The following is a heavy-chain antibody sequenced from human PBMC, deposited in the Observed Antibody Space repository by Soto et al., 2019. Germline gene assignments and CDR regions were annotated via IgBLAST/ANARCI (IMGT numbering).Heavy chain of an antibody. CDR1: GFTFSSFD. D-gene: IGHD5-12*01. CDR3: ARSSWLQQQDY. CDR2: ITSGNSEA. Sequence: PGGSLRLSCAASGFTFSSFDMNWVRQAPGKGLEWVSCITSGNSEAYYADSVKGRFTISRDNANNSLYLQMSSLRAEDTAIYYCARSSWLQQQDYWGQGTLVTVSS. J-gene: IGHJ4*02. V-gene: IGHV3-21*01.